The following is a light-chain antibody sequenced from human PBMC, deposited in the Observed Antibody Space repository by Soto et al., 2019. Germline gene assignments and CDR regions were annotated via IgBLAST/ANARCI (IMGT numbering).Light chain of an antibody. Sequence: SPATLPVSPGERDTLSCRASQNVRSNLAWYQQKPGQPPRLLIYGASTRATGVPARFSGSGSGTEFTLTISRLEPEDFAVYYCQHYGSSPETFGQGTKVDI. CDR1: QNVRSN. V-gene: IGKV3-15*01. CDR3: QHYGSSPET. J-gene: IGKJ1*01. CDR2: GAS.